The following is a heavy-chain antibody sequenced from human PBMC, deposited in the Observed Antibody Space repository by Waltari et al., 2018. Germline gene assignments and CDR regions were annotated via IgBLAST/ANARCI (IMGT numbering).Heavy chain of an antibody. CDR2: INAGNGNT. D-gene: IGHD1-26*01. Sequence: QVQLVQSGAEVKKPGASVKVSCKASGYTFTSYAMHWLRQAPGQRLEWMGWINAGNGNTKYSQKFQGRVTITRDTSASTAYMELSSLRSEDTAVYYCARDRFWVGATTPDYWGQGTLVTVSS. V-gene: IGHV1-3*01. CDR3: ARDRFWVGATTPDY. CDR1: GYTFTSYA. J-gene: IGHJ4*02.